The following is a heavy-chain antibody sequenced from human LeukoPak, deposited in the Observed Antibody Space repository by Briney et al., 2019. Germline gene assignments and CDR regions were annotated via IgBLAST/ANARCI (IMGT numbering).Heavy chain of an antibody. CDR3: AREGYYDFWSGLPYYYYYMDV. V-gene: IGHV4-4*07. Sequence: SETLSLTCTVSGGSISSYYWSWIQQPAGKGLEWIGRTYTSGSTNYNPSLKSRVTMSVDTSKNQFSPKLSSVTAADTAVYYCAREGYYDFWSGLPYYYYYMDVRGKGTTVTVSS. CDR2: TYTSGST. D-gene: IGHD3-3*01. CDR1: GGSISSYY. J-gene: IGHJ6*03.